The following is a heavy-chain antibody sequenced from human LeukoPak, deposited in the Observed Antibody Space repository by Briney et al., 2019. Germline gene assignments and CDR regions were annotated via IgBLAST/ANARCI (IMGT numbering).Heavy chain of an antibody. Sequence: EASVKVSCKASGGTFSSYAISWVRQAPGQGLEWMGGIIPIFGTANYAQKFQGRVTVTRNTSISTAYMELSSLRSEDTAVYYCARGGTTSDFDYWGQGTLVTVSS. CDR3: ARGGTTSDFDY. CDR2: IIPIFGTA. V-gene: IGHV1-69*05. J-gene: IGHJ4*02. CDR1: GGTFSSYA. D-gene: IGHD1-7*01.